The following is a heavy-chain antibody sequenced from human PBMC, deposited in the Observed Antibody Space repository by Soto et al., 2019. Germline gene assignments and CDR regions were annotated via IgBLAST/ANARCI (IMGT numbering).Heavy chain of an antibody. CDR1: GYTSTSYD. V-gene: IGHV1-8*01. CDR3: ARAPHGAHYYFDY. D-gene: IGHD3-16*01. CDR2: MNPNSGNT. Sequence: QVQLVQSGAEVKKPGASVKVSCKASGYTSTSYDINWVRQAAGQGLEWMGWMNPNSGNTGYAQKFQGRVTMTRDTSKTTAYMELSSLRSEDTAVYYCARAPHGAHYYFDYWGQGTLVTVSS. J-gene: IGHJ4*02.